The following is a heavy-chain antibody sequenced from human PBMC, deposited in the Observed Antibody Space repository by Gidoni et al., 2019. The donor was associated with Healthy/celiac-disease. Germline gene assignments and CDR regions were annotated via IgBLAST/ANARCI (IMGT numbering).Heavy chain of an antibody. CDR1: GGSISSYY. D-gene: IGHD1-26*01. V-gene: IGHV4-59*08. J-gene: IGHJ4*02. CDR2: IYYSGST. Sequence: QVQLQESGPGLVKPSETLSLTCPVSGGSISSYYWSWIRQPPGKGLEWIGYIYYSGSTNYNPSLKSRVTISVDTSKNQFSLKLSSVTAADTAVYYCARLRSGSYDFDYWGQGTLVTVSS. CDR3: ARLRSGSYDFDY.